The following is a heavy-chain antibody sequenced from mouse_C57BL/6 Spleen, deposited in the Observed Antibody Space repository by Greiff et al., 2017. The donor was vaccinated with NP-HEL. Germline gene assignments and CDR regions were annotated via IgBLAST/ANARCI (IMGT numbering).Heavy chain of an antibody. V-gene: IGHV3-6*01. D-gene: IGHD1-1*01. J-gene: IGHJ1*03. CDR2: ISYDGSN. CDR3: AVIYYYGSSHRYFDV. CDR1: GYSITSGYY. Sequence: VQLKQSGPGLVKPSQSLSLTCSVTGYSITSGYYWNWIRQFPGNKLEWMGYISYDGSNNYNPSLKNRISITRDTSKNQFFLKLNSVTTEDTATYDCAVIYYYGSSHRYFDVWGTGTTVTVSS.